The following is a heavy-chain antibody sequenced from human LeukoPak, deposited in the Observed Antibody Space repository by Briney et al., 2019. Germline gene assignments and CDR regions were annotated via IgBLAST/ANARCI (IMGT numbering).Heavy chain of an antibody. Sequence: PGGSLRLSCVASRFAFTYGMNWVRQAPGKGLEWVSTISGSGDATYYAKSVKGRFTISRDNSKNTLYLQMNNLRDEDTAIYYCAKEDALKWEVVDYWGQGTLDTVSS. D-gene: IGHD1-26*01. CDR2: ISGSGDAT. V-gene: IGHV3-23*01. J-gene: IGHJ4*02. CDR1: RFAFTYG. CDR3: AKEDALKWEVVDY.